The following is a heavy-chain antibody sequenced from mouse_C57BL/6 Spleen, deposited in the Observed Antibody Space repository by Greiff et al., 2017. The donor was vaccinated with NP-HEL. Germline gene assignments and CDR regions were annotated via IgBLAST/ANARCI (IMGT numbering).Heavy chain of an antibody. CDR2: INPYNGDT. CDR1: GYSFTGYF. V-gene: IGHV1-20*01. J-gene: IGHJ3*01. CDR3: ARGGREGFAY. Sequence: VQLQQSGPELVKPGASVKISCKASGYSFTGYFMNWVMQSHGKSLEWIGRINPYNGDTFYNQKFKGKATLTVDKSSSTAHMELRSLTSEDSAVYYCARGGREGFAYWGQGTLVTVSA.